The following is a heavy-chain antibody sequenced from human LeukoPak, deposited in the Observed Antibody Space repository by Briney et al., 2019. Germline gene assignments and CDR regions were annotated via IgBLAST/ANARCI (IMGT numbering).Heavy chain of an antibody. J-gene: IGHJ1*01. CDR2: MNGNSGDT. V-gene: IGHV1-8*01. CDR1: VFTFTIYD. CDR3: VRGRFIAGAGD. D-gene: IGHD1-26*01. Sequence: ASVKVSCKTSVFTFTIYDINWVRQATGQGLEWMGWMNGNSGDTGYAQKFQGRVTMTRNTSISTAYMELSNLRSEDTAVYYCVRGRFIAGAGDWGQGTPVTVPS.